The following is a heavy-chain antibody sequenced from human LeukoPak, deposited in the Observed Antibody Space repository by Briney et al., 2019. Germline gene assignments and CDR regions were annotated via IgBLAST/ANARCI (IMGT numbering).Heavy chain of an antibody. CDR3: ARERDGRFFDY. D-gene: IGHD5-24*01. CDR1: GLRFGSFW. CDR2: INQDGSEK. V-gene: IGHV3-7*01. Sequence: GGSLRLSCAVSGLRFGSFWMSWVRQAPGKGLEWVANINQDGSEKYFVDSVSGRFTISRDNSKNSLHLQMNTLRAEDTAVYYCARERDGRFFDYWGQGTLVTVSS. J-gene: IGHJ4*02.